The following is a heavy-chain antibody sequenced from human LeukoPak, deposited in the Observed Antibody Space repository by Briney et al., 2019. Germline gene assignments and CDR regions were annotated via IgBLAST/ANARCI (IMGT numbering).Heavy chain of an antibody. CDR2: MNPNSGNT. Sequence: GASAKVSCKASGYTFTSYDINWVRQATGQGLEWMGWMNPNSGNTGYAQKFQGRVTMTRNTSISTAYMELSSLRSEDTAVYYCAREGGRDSSGYYYHFDYWGQGTLVTVSS. CDR1: GYTFTSYD. D-gene: IGHD3-22*01. CDR3: AREGGRDSSGYYYHFDY. J-gene: IGHJ4*02. V-gene: IGHV1-8*01.